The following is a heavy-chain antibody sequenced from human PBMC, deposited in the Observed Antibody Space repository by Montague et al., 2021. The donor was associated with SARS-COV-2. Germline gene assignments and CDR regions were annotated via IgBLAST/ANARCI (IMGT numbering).Heavy chain of an antibody. CDR3: ARDGSSSWFVYFDY. Sequence: SLRLSCAASGFTFSSYAMHWVRQAPGKGLEWVTFISYDGSNKYYADSVKGRFTISRDNSKNTLYLQMNSLRAEDTAVYYCARDGSSSWFVYFDYRGQGTLVTVSA. J-gene: IGHJ4*02. CDR2: ISYDGSNK. V-gene: IGHV3-30-3*01. D-gene: IGHD6-13*01. CDR1: GFTFSSYA.